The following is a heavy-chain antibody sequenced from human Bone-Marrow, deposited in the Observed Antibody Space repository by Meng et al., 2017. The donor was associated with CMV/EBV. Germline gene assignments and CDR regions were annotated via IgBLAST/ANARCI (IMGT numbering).Heavy chain of an antibody. CDR2: IYHSGST. Sequence: SETLSLTCTVSGDSMSSVDYYWGWIRQPPGKGLEWIGSIYHSGSTYYNPSLKSRVTISVDTSKNQFSLKLSSVTAADTAVYYCARGAISQGWIDWGQGTLVTVSS. V-gene: IGHV4-38-2*02. CDR1: GDSMSSVDYY. D-gene: IGHD2-2*03. CDR3: ARGAISQGWID. J-gene: IGHJ4*02.